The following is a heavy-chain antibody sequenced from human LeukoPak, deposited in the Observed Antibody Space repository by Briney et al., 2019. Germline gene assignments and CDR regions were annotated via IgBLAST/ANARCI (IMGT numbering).Heavy chain of an antibody. D-gene: IGHD3-10*01. CDR3: ARDRNYYYGSANFFDY. Sequence: SETLSLTCTVSGGSISSYYWSWIRQPPGKGLEWIGYIYYSGSTNYNPSLKSRVTISVDTSKNQFSLKLSSVTAADTAVYYCARDRNYYYGSANFFDYWGQGTLVTVSS. CDR1: GGSISSYY. CDR2: IYYSGST. V-gene: IGHV4-59*12. J-gene: IGHJ4*02.